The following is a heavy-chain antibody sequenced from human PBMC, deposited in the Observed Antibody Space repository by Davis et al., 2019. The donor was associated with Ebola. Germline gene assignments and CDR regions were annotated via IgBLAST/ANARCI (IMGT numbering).Heavy chain of an antibody. Sequence: ASVKVSCKASGGTFSSYAISWVRQAPGQGLEWMGWMNPNSGNTGYAQKFQGRVTMTRNTSISTAYMELSSLRSEDTAVYYCARGPFTFLSGYGMDVWGQGTTVTVSS. D-gene: IGHD3-16*01. CDR1: GGTFSSYA. CDR3: ARGPFTFLSGYGMDV. CDR2: MNPNSGNT. J-gene: IGHJ6*02. V-gene: IGHV1-8*02.